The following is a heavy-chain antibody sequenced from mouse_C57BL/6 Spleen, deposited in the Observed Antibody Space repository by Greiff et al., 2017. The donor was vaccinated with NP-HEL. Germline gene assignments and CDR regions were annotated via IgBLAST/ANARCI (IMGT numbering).Heavy chain of an antibody. CDR3: AREEGGNYGDY. CDR2: IDPSDSET. J-gene: IGHJ2*01. V-gene: IGHV1-52*01. D-gene: IGHD2-1*01. CDR1: GYTFTSYW. Sequence: QVQLQQPGAELVRPGSSVKLSCKASGYTFTSYWMHWVKQRPIQGLEWIGNIDPSDSETHYNQKFKDKATLTVDKSSSTAYMQLSSLTSEDSAVYYCAREEGGNYGDYWGQGTTLTVSS.